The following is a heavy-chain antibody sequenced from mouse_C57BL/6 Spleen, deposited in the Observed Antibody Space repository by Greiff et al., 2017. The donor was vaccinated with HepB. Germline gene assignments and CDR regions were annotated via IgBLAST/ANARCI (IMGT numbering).Heavy chain of an antibody. D-gene: IGHD3-2*02. V-gene: IGHV1-64*01. CDR1: GYTFTSYW. Sequence: QVQLQQSGAELVKPGASVKLSCKASGYTFTSYWMHWVKQRPGQGLEWIGMIHPNSGSTNYNEKFKSKATLTVDKSSSTAYMQLSSLTSEDSAVYYCARSETAQAFAYWGQGTLVTVSA. CDR2: IHPNSGST. CDR3: ARSETAQAFAY. J-gene: IGHJ3*01.